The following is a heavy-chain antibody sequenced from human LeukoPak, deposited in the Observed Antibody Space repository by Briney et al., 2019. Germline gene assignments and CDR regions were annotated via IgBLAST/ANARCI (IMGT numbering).Heavy chain of an antibody. J-gene: IGHJ5*02. CDR2: INPNSGGT. CDR1: GYTFTGYY. CDR3: ARARRITMIVVANNWFDP. Sequence: ASVKVSCKAPGYTFTGYYMHWVRQAPGQGLEWMGWINPNSGGTNYAQKFQGRVTMTRDTSISTAYMELSRLRSDDTAVYYCARARRITMIVVANNWFDPWGQGTLVTVSS. V-gene: IGHV1-2*02. D-gene: IGHD3-22*01.